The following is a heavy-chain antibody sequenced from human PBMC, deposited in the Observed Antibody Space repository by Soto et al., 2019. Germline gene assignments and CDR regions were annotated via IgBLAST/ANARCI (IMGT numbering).Heavy chain of an antibody. CDR2: IYSGGST. V-gene: IGHV3-53*05. J-gene: IGHJ3*02. D-gene: IGHD1-26*01. CDR1: GFTVSSNY. Sequence: GGSLRLSCAASGFTVSSNYMSWVRQAPGKGLEWVSVIYSGGSTYYADSVKGRFTISRDNSKNTLYLQMNSLRAEDTAVYYCAKEDGGSSDAFDIWGQGTMVTVSS. CDR3: AKEDGGSSDAFDI.